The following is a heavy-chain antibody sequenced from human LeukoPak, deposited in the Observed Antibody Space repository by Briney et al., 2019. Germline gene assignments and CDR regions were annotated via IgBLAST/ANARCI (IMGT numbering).Heavy chain of an antibody. J-gene: IGHJ4*02. Sequence: GESLKISCKGSGYSFTSYWIGWVRQMPGKGLDWMGIIYPGDSDTTYSPSFQGQVPISADKSITTAYLQWRSLKASDTAMYYCARRGSSGYYYFDYWGQGTLVTVSA. CDR2: IYPGDSDT. V-gene: IGHV5-51*01. CDR3: ARRGSSGYYYFDY. D-gene: IGHD6-19*01. CDR1: GYSFTSYW.